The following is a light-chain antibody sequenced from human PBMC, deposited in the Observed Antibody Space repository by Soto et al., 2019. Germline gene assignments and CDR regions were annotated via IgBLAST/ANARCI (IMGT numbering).Light chain of an antibody. CDR1: QSVSSY. CDR2: DAS. CDR3: QQRSNWPPRYT. V-gene: IGKV3-11*01. Sequence: ELVLTQSPATLSLSPAERATLSCRASQSVSSYLAWYQQKPGQAPRLLIYDASNRATGIPAKFSGSGSGPDFTLTISSLEPEDFAVYYCQQRSNWPPRYTFGQGTKLVIK. J-gene: IGKJ2*01.